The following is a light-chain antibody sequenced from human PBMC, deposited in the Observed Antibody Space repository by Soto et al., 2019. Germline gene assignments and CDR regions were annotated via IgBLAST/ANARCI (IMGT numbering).Light chain of an antibody. CDR3: SSYTSSNTRV. Sequence: QSALTQSPSASGSPGQSVTISCTGTSSDVGGHNYVSWYQHHPGKAPKLIIYEVSKRPSGVPDRFSGSKSGNTASLTVSGLQAEDEADYYCSSYTSSNTRVLGTGTKLTVL. J-gene: IGLJ1*01. CDR1: SSDVGGHNY. CDR2: EVS. V-gene: IGLV2-8*01.